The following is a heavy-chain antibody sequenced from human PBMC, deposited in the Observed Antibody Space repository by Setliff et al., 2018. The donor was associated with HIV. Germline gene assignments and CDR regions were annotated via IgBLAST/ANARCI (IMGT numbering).Heavy chain of an antibody. CDR2: MNTDGSST. CDR1: GFTFSSYW. J-gene: IGHJ4*02. V-gene: IGHV3-74*01. Sequence: GSLRLSCAASGFTFSSYWMHWVRQAPGKGLVWVFGMNTDGSSTRYADSVKGRFTISRDNAKNMLYLQMNSLSADDTAVYYCVRGSGYHYFDNWGQGALVTVSS. CDR3: VRGSGYHYFDN. D-gene: IGHD3-22*01.